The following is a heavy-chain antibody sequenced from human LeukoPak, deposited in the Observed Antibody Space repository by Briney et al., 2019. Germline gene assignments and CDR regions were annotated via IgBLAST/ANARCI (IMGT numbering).Heavy chain of an antibody. CDR1: GYTFTSYG. J-gene: IGHJ5*02. CDR2: ISAYNGNT. D-gene: IGHD5-12*01. CDR3: ARDQSGYDPFDP. Sequence: ASVKVSCKASGYTFTSYGISWVRQAPGQGLEWMGWISAYNGNTNYAQKLQGRVTMTTDTSTSTAYMELSSLRSEDTAVYYCARDQSGYDPFDPWGQGTLVTVSS. V-gene: IGHV1-18*01.